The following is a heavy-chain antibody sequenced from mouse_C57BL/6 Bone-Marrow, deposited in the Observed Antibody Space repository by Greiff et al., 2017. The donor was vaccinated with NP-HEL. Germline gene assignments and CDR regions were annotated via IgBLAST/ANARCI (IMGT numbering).Heavy chain of an antibody. Sequence: VKLMESGAELVKPGASVKMSCKASGYTFTSYWITWVKQRPGQGLEWIGDIYPGSGSTNYNEKFKSKATLTVDTSSSTAYMQLSSLTSEDSAVYYCARSWSDYWGQGTTLTVSS. D-gene: IGHD1-1*02. CDR2: IYPGSGST. CDR3: ARSWSDY. CDR1: GYTFTSYW. V-gene: IGHV1-55*01. J-gene: IGHJ2*01.